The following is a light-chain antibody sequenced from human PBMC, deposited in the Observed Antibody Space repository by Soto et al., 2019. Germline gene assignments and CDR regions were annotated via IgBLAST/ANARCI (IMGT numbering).Light chain of an antibody. J-gene: IGKJ4*01. CDR3: QQYGNSPLT. V-gene: IGKV3-20*01. CDR2: DAS. Sequence: EIVMTQSPVNLSMSPGERATLSCRASQSVYNYLAWYQQKPGQAPRLLIYDASSRATGIPDRFSGSGSGTDFTLTISRLEPEDFAVYYCQQYGNSPLTFGGGTKVDIK. CDR1: QSVYNY.